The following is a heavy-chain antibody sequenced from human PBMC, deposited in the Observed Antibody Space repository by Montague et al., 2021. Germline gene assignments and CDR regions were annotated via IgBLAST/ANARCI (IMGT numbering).Heavy chain of an antibody. J-gene: IGHJ2*01. CDR1: GGSPGGSFNGHF. D-gene: IGHD2-21*02. Sequence: SETLSLTCAVSGGSPGGSFNGHFWTWIRQPPGKGLEWIGEIIYSGNTNYTPSLKSRVTMSIDTSKNQFSLRLRSVTAADTAVYYCARGPYCSGGDCYKRRRNNWYFDLWGRGTLVTVPS. CDR2: IIYSGNT. V-gene: IGHV4-34*01. CDR3: ARGPYCSGGDCYKRRRNNWYFDL.